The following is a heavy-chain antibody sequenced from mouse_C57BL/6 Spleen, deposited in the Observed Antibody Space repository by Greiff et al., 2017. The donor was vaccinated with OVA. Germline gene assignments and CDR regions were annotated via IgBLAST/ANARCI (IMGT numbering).Heavy chain of an antibody. CDR2: IYPGSGST. D-gene: IGHD3-2*02. J-gene: IGHJ3*01. CDR3: ARGQHRLGFAY. Sequence: QVQLHQPGAELVKPGASVTLSCKASGYTFPSYWITWVKQRPGQGLEWIGDIYPGSGSTNYHEKFKSKATLTVDTSSSPAYMQLSSLTSEDSAVYYCARGQHRLGFAYWGQGTLVTVSA. V-gene: IGHV1-55*01. CDR1: GYTFPSYW.